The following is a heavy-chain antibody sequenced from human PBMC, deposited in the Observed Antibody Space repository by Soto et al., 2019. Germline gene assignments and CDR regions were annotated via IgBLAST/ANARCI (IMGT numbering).Heavy chain of an antibody. CDR3: ARAVTWGLYV. Sequence: EVQLVESGGGLVQPGGSLRLSCAASGFTFSLYSMSWVRQAPGKGLEWVSYISRSSTGIHYADSMKGRFTISRDDATKSMHLQMNILRDGYTAGYYCARAVTWGLYVWGQGTTVSISS. CDR1: GFTFSLYS. CDR2: ISRSSTGI. J-gene: IGHJ6*02. V-gene: IGHV3-48*02. D-gene: IGHD3-10*01.